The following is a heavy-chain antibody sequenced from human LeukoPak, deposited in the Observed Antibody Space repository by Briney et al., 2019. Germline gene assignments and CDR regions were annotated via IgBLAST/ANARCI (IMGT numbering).Heavy chain of an antibody. CDR3: ARGPPRRYCSSTSCYASYYMDV. D-gene: IGHD2-2*01. V-gene: IGHV1-18*01. Sequence: ASVKVSCKASGYTFTSYGISWVRQAPGQGLEWMGWISAYNGNTNYAQKLQGRVTMTTDTSTSTAYMELRSLRSDDTAVYYCARGPPRRYCSSTSCYASYYMDVWGKGTTVTVSS. J-gene: IGHJ6*03. CDR1: GYTFTSYG. CDR2: ISAYNGNT.